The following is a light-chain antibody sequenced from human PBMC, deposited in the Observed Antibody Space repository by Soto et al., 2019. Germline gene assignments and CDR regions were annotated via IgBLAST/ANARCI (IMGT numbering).Light chain of an antibody. CDR1: QSIAGN. Sequence: EIVMTQFPVTLSVSPGESATLSCRASQSIAGNLAWYQQKPGQAPRLLIYGAFSRAAGVPARFSGSGSGTEFTLTISTLQSEDFAIYYCQQYNNWPPWTFGQGTKVEIK. V-gene: IGKV3-15*01. CDR2: GAF. CDR3: QQYNNWPPWT. J-gene: IGKJ1*01.